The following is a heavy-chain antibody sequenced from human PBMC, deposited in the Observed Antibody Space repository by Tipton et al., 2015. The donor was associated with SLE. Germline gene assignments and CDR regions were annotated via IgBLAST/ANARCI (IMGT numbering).Heavy chain of an antibody. Sequence: TLSLTCAVSGYSISSGYYWGWIRQPPEKGLEWIGSIYHSGSTYYNPSLKSRVTISVDTSKNQFSLKLSSVTAADTAVYYCARRDAFDIWGQGTMVTVSS. CDR1: GYSISSGYY. J-gene: IGHJ3*02. V-gene: IGHV4-38-2*01. CDR2: IYHSGST. CDR3: ARRDAFDI.